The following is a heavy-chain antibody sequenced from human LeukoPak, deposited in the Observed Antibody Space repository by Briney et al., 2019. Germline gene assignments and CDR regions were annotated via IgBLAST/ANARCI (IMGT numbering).Heavy chain of an antibody. CDR1: GFTFTSYW. CDR3: ARLGMRNAFDI. CDR2: IKQDGSEK. D-gene: IGHD3-16*01. V-gene: IGHV3-7*01. J-gene: IGHJ3*02. Sequence: GGSLRLFCAASGFTFTSYWMSWVRQAPGKGLEWVANIKQDGSEKYYVDSVKGRFTISRDNAKNSLSLQMNSLRAEDTAVYYCARLGMRNAFDIWGQGTMVTVSS.